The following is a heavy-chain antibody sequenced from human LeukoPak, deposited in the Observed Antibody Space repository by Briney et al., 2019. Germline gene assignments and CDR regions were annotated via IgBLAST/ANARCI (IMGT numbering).Heavy chain of an antibody. V-gene: IGHV4-59*01. CDR2: IHYSGGT. CDR3: ARNQWLAHDVFNI. CDR1: GGSISNSY. J-gene: IGHJ3*02. D-gene: IGHD6-19*01. Sequence: SETLSLTCTVSGGSISNSYWSWIRQPPGKGLEWIGYIHYSGGTNYNPSLKSRVTISLDTSQSQFSLRLTSVTAADTAVYYCARNQWLAHDVFNIWGQGTMVTVSS.